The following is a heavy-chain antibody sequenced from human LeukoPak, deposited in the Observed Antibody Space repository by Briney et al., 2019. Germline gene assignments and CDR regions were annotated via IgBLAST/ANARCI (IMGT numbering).Heavy chain of an antibody. V-gene: IGHV1-2*02. CDR2: INPNSGGT. CDR3: ARARSYLGTWFDP. CDR1: GYTFTGYC. D-gene: IGHD1-26*01. Sequence: ASVKVSCKASGYTFTGYCIHWVRQAPGQGLEWMGWINPNSGGTNYAQKFQGRVTMTRDTSISTAYMELSRLRSDDTAVYYCARARSYLGTWFDPWGQGTLVTVSS. J-gene: IGHJ5*02.